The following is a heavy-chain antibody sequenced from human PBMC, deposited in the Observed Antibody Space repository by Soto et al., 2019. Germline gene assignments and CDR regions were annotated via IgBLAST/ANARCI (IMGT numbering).Heavy chain of an antibody. CDR2: ISGYNGDT. Sequence: QGHLVQSEAEVKKSGASVKVSCKASGYTFTRYGISWVRQAPGQDLEWMGWISGYNGDTNYAQKFQGRVSMTLDTSTGTAYMELRSLTSDDTAIYYCAKNGQPPYYYYGLDVWGQGTKVTVSS. CDR1: GYTFTRYG. J-gene: IGHJ6*02. CDR3: AKNGQPPYYYYGLDV. D-gene: IGHD2-8*01. V-gene: IGHV1-18*01.